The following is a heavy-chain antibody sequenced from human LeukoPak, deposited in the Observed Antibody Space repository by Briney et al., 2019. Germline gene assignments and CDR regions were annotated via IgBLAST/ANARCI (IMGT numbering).Heavy chain of an antibody. J-gene: IGHJ4*02. Sequence: ASVEVSCKASGYTFTSYYMHWVRQAPGQGLEWMGIINPSGGSTSYAQKFQGRVTMTRDMSTSTVYMELSSLRSEDTAVYYCARELAAAGIALGYWGQGTLVTVSS. V-gene: IGHV1-46*01. CDR3: ARELAAAGIALGY. CDR2: INPSGGST. D-gene: IGHD6-13*01. CDR1: GYTFTSYY.